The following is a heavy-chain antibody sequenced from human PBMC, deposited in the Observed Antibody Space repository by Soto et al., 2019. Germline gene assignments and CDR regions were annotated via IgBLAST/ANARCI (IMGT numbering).Heavy chain of an antibody. CDR3: ARTTGPYCSSTSCYGRPPYYFDY. V-gene: IGHV4-39*01. CDR2: IYYSGST. D-gene: IGHD2-2*01. Sequence: SETLSLTCTVSGGSISSSSYYWGWIRQPPGKGLEWIGSIYYSGSTYYNPSLKSRVTISVDTSKNQFSLKLSSVTAADTAVYYCARTTGPYCSSTSCYGRPPYYFDYWGQGTLVTVSS. CDR1: GGSISSSSYY. J-gene: IGHJ4*02.